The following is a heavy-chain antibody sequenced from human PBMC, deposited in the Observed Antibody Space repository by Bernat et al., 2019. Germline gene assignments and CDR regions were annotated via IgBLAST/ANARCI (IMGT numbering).Heavy chain of an antibody. CDR2: ISGDGGST. CDR3: AKDPAAGNDLDY. D-gene: IGHD6-13*01. Sequence: EVQLVESGGGVVQPGGSLRLSCAASGFTFDDYAMHWVRQAPGKGLEWVTLISGDGGSTYYADSVKGRFTISRDNSKNSLYLQMNSLRTEDTALYYCAKDPAAGNDLDYWGQGTLVTVSS. CDR1: GFTFDDYA. V-gene: IGHV3-43*02. J-gene: IGHJ4*02.